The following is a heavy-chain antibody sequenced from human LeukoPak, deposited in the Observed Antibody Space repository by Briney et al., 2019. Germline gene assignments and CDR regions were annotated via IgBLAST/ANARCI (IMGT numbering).Heavy chain of an antibody. V-gene: IGHV3-23*01. CDR1: GVIFSSYA. J-gene: IGHJ4*02. D-gene: IGHD3-10*01. Sequence: GGSLRLSCAASGVIFSSYAMSWVRQAPGKGLEWISTISGSGGSTYYADSMKGRFTISRDNSKNTPYLQMNSLRAEDTAVYYCAKDLDATPRGCAYWGQGTLVTVSS. CDR3: AKDLDATPRGCAY. CDR2: ISGSGGST.